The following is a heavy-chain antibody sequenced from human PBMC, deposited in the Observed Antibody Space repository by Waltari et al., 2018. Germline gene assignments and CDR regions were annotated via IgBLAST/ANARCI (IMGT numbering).Heavy chain of an antibody. D-gene: IGHD6-19*01. Sequence: QVQLQESGPGLVQPSETLSLTCSVSGGSLNPYYWSWLRQPPGKGLEWIGYIYYSGSTNYNPSLKSRVTISVDTSKNQFSLNLSSVTAADTAVYYCARLFRAGNPYFGFDNWGQGTLVTVSS. CDR2: IYYSGST. CDR1: GGSLNPYY. CDR3: ARLFRAGNPYFGFDN. J-gene: IGHJ4*02. V-gene: IGHV4-59*08.